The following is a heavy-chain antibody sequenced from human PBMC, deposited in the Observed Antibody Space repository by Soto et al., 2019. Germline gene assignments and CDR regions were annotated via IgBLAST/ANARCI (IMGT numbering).Heavy chain of an antibody. CDR3: ARDSKERNSSGYYSAPNWFDP. J-gene: IGHJ5*02. D-gene: IGHD3-22*01. V-gene: IGHV4-59*01. Sequence: PSETLSLTCTVSGGSISSYYWSWIRQPPGKGLEWIGYIYYSGSTNYNPSLKSRVTISVDTSKNQFSLKLSSVTAADTAVYYCARDSKERNSSGYYSAPNWFDPWGQGTLVTVSS. CDR2: IYYSGST. CDR1: GGSISSYY.